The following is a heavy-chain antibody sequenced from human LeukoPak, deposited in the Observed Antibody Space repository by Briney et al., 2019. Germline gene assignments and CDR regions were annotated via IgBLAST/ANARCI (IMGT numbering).Heavy chain of an antibody. Sequence: PGGSLRLSCAASGFTVSSNYMSWVRQAPGKGLEWVSVIYSGGSTYYADSVKGRFTISRDNAKNSLYLQMNSLRAEDTAVYYCARDLPKQWPSDYWGQGTLVTVSS. CDR3: ARDLPKQWPSDY. CDR1: GFTVSSNY. J-gene: IGHJ4*02. D-gene: IGHD6-19*01. CDR2: IYSGGST. V-gene: IGHV3-53*01.